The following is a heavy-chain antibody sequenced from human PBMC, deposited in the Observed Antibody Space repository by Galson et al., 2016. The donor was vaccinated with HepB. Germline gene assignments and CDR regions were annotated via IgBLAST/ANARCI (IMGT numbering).Heavy chain of an antibody. CDR1: GFTFSSYW. CDR3: ARDRATGDSSAWYDALDY. Sequence: SLRLSCAASGFTFSSYWMRWVRQAPGKGLEWVSNINRDGSVTHYVDSVEGRFTISRDNAKNSLFLQMNSLRVEDTAVYYCARDRATGDSSAWYDALDYWGQGTPVTISS. D-gene: IGHD6-19*01. V-gene: IGHV3-7*01. J-gene: IGHJ4*02. CDR2: INRDGSVT.